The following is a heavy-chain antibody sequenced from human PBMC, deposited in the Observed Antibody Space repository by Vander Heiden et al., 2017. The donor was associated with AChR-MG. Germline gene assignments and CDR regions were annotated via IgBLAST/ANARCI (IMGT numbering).Heavy chain of an antibody. CDR2: ISSSSSYI. J-gene: IGHJ3*01. V-gene: IGHV3-21*01. CDR1: GFTFSSYS. Sequence: EVQLVESGGGLVKPGGSLRLSCAASGFTFSSYSMNWVRQAPGKGLEWVSSISSSSSYIYYAVSGKGRFTISRDNAKNSLYMQMNSLRAEDTAVYYCARERGYDYGSGSYFSWGQGTMVTVSS. CDR3: ARERGYDYGSGSYFS. D-gene: IGHD3-10*01.